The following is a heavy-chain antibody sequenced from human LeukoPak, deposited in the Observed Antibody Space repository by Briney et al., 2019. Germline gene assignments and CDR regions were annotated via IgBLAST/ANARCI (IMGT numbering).Heavy chain of an antibody. CDR3: AKEEGSSGWYNWFDP. V-gene: IGHV3-23*01. CDR2: ISGSGGST. CDR1: GFTCSSYA. D-gene: IGHD6-19*01. Sequence: GGSLRLXCAASGFTCSSYAMSWVRLAPGKGLESVSAISGSGGSTYYADSVKGRFTISRDNSKNTLYLQMNSLRAEDTAVYYCAKEEGSSGWYNWFDPWGQGTLVTVSS. J-gene: IGHJ5*02.